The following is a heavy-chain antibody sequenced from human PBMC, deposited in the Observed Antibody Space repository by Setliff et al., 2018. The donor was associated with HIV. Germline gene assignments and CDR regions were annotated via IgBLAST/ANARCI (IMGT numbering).Heavy chain of an antibody. D-gene: IGHD2-15*01. J-gene: IGHJ4*02. CDR1: GYTFTGYY. CDR2: INPNSGGT. Sequence: ASVNVSCKASGYTFTGYYMHWVRQAPGQGLEWMGWINPNSGGTNYAQKFQGRVTMTRDTSISAAYMELSRLRSDDTAVYYCARGYCSGGSCYAPFDYWGQGTLVTVSS. V-gene: IGHV1-2*02. CDR3: ARGYCSGGSCYAPFDY.